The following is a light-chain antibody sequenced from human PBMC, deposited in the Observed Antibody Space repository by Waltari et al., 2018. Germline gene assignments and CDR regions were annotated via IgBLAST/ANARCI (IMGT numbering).Light chain of an antibody. J-gene: IGLJ2*01. CDR3: QIWDGNSDRFVV. V-gene: IGLV3-21*02. CDR1: DIGSKT. CDR2: DDS. Sequence: SYVVTPLPSVSVAPGQAAKITCAGNDIGSKTVQWYQQKPGRAPVVVVYDDSDRPSGIPDRFSGSNSGNTATLTISRVEAGDEADYYCQIWDGNSDRFVVFGGGTKLTVL.